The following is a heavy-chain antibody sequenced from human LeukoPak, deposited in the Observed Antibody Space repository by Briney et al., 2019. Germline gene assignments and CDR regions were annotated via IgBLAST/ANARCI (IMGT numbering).Heavy chain of an antibody. CDR1: GGSISSTGDY. V-gene: IGHV4-39*01. CDR3: ARHQWWLAPRSFDS. CDR2: IYHTATT. D-gene: IGHD2-8*01. Sequence: SETLSLTCTVSGGSISSTGDYWGWIRQSPGKGLEWIGSIYHTATTYHNPSLKSRVTISVDTSKNQFSLKLSSVTAADKAVYYCARHQWWLAPRSFDSWGQGTLSPSPQ. J-gene: IGHJ4*02.